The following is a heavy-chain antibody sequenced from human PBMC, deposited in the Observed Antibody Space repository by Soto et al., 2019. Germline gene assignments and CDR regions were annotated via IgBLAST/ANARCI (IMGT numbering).Heavy chain of an antibody. Sequence: EVQLVESGGGLVQPGGSLRFSCAASGLTFSSYSMNWVRQAPGKGLEWVSDISTSSTTIHYADSVKGRFTISRDNAKNSLYLQMNSLRAEDTAVYYCVMGYYFDYWGQGTLVTVSS. CDR3: VMGYYFDY. CDR1: GLTFSSYS. J-gene: IGHJ4*02. CDR2: ISTSSTTI. D-gene: IGHD2-8*01. V-gene: IGHV3-48*01.